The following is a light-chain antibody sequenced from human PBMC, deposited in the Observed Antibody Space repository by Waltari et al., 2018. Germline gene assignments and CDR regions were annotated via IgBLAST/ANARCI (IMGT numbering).Light chain of an antibody. CDR2: DNSYGSH. Sequence: QLVLPQSPPASAPLGASVKLTCTLSSGPSTNVIAWLQQQPAKGPRYLMKDNSYGSHSKGDELPARLSGSRSGAEPYLSSSSLQSEDEADYYCQTGGHGTWVFGGGTKLTVL. CDR1: SGPSTNV. V-gene: IGLV4-69*01. J-gene: IGLJ3*02. CDR3: QTGGHGTWV.